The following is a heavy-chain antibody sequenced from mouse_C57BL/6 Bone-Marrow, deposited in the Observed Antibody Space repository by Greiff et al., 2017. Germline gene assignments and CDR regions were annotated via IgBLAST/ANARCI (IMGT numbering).Heavy chain of an antibody. J-gene: IGHJ4*01. D-gene: IGHD2-3*01. CDR1: GYTFTDYN. CDR2: IYPGSGST. CDR3: ASRWLLPYYYAMDY. V-gene: IGHV1-83*01. Sequence: VQLQQSGPELVKPGASVKIPCKASGYTFTDYNMDWVKQRPGQGLEWIGDIYPGSGSTNYNEKFKSKATLTVDTSSSTAYMQLSSLTSEDSAVYYCASRWLLPYYYAMDYWGQGTSVTVSS.